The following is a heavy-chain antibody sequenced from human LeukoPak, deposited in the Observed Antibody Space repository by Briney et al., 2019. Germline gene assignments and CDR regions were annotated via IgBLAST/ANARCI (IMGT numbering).Heavy chain of an antibody. J-gene: IGHJ4*02. CDR1: GYTFTSYA. CDR2: INAYNGNT. V-gene: IGHV1-18*01. CDR3: ARDPESVGGGSDY. Sequence: ASVKVSCKASGYTFTSYAMNWVRQAPGQGLEWMGWINAYNGNTNYAQKLQGRVTMTTDTSTSTAYMELRSLRSDDTAVYYCARDPESVGGGSDYWGQGTLVTVSS. D-gene: IGHD3-16*01.